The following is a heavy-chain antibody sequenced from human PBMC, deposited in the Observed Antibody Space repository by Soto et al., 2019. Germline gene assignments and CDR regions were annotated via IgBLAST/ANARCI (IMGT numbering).Heavy chain of an antibody. J-gene: IGHJ3*02. CDR2: IYYSGST. D-gene: IGHD2-15*01. Sequence: SEALSLTCTVSGGSISSYYWSWIRQPPGKGLEWIGYIYYSGSTNYNPSLKSRVTISVDTSKNQFSLKLSSVTAADTAVYYCARAPVVAAFDIWGQGTMVTVSS. CDR1: GGSISSYY. CDR3: ARAPVVAAFDI. V-gene: IGHV4-59*01.